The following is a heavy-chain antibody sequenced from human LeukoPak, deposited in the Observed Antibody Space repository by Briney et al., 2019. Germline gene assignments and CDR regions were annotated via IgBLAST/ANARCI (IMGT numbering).Heavy chain of an antibody. CDR2: IFPSGGEI. CDR3: AKDRGYYDSVGYGFDI. D-gene: IGHD3-22*01. CDR1: GFTFSTFA. J-gene: IGHJ3*02. V-gene: IGHV3-23*01. Sequence: GGSLRLSCAASGFTFSTFAMIWVRQPPGKGLEWVSSIFPSGGEIHYADSVRGRFTISRDNSKSILSLQMNSLRAEDTAVYYCAKDRGYYDSVGYGFDIWGQGTMVTVSS.